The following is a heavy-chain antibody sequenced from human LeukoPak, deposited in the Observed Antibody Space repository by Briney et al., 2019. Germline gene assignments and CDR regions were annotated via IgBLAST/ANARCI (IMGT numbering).Heavy chain of an antibody. CDR3: ATGPYSAFEM. D-gene: IGHD2-21*01. CDR1: GFTFTDFW. Sequence: GGSLRLSCAASGFTFTDFWMHWVRQAPGEGLVWVSRVNGDVISTLFADFVKGRFTISRDNAKNTLYLQMNSLRADDTALYYCATGPYSAFEMWGQGTMVTVSS. V-gene: IGHV3-74*01. J-gene: IGHJ3*02. CDR2: VNGDVIST.